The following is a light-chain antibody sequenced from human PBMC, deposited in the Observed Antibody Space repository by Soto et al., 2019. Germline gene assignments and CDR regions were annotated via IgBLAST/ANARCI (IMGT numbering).Light chain of an antibody. V-gene: IGKV1-39*01. CDR2: AAS. CDR3: QQSYSTPLT. CDR1: QSISNY. J-gene: IGKJ4*01. Sequence: DIQMTQSPSSLSASVGDRVTITCRASQSISNYLKWYQQKPGKAPKLLSYAASSLQSGVPSRFSGSGSGTDFTLTISSLQPEDFATYYCQQSYSTPLTFGGGTKVEIK.